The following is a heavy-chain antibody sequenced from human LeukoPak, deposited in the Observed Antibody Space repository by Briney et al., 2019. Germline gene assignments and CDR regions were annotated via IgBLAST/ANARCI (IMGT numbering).Heavy chain of an antibody. J-gene: IGHJ6*02. Sequence: PGGSLRLSCAAPGFAFSSYWMSWVRQAPGKGLEWVANIKPDGSEKYYVDSVKGRFTISRDNAKNSLYLQMNSLRAEDTAMYYCARFGVPYGVDVSGQGTTVTVSS. CDR1: GFAFSSYW. V-gene: IGHV3-7*05. CDR2: IKPDGSEK. D-gene: IGHD2-8*01. CDR3: ARFGVPYGVDV.